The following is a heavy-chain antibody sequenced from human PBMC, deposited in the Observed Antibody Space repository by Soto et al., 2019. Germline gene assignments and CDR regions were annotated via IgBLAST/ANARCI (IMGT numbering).Heavy chain of an antibody. J-gene: IGHJ4*02. D-gene: IGHD3-22*01. CDR1: GGSFSGYY. CDR2: INHSGST. CDR3: ARRGGTRYYDSSGYGTLAY. V-gene: IGHV4-34*01. Sequence: SETLSLTCAVYGGSFSGYYWSWIRQPPGKGLEWIGEINHSGSTNYNPSLKSRVTISVDTSKNQFSLKLSSVTAADTAVYYCARRGGTRYYDSSGYGTLAYWGQGTLVTVSS.